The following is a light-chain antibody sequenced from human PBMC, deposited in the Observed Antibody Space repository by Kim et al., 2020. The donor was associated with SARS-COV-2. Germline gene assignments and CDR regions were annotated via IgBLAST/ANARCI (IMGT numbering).Light chain of an antibody. CDR3: QQYSTSLYT. V-gene: IGKV3-20*01. CDR1: QSVTSNY. Sequence: PGERATLSCRASQSVTSNYLAWYRQKPGQAPRLLIYGASSRATGTPDRFSASGSGTDFTLTISRLEPEDFAVYYCQQYSTSLYTFGQGTKLEI. CDR2: GAS. J-gene: IGKJ2*01.